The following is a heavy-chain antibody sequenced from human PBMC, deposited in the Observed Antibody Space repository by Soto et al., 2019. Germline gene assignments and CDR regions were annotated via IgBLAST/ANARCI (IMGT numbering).Heavy chain of an antibody. CDR2: MSANSGNT. D-gene: IGHD3-3*01. V-gene: IGHV1-8*02. Sequence: ASVKVSCKASGYTLTSYGISWVRQAPGQGLEWMGWMSANSGNTGYAQKFQGRVTMTRNTSISTAYMELSSLRSEDTAVYYCGRKRGYDFWSGSHYYYMDVWGKGTTVTVSS. J-gene: IGHJ6*03. CDR3: GRKRGYDFWSGSHYYYMDV. CDR1: GYTLTSYG.